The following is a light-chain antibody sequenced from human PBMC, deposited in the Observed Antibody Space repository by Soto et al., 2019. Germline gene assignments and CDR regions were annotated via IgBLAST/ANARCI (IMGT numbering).Light chain of an antibody. CDR2: EAS. V-gene: IGKV1-39*01. J-gene: IGKJ1*01. CDR3: HQTYSPPDT. CDR1: HSIDTH. Sequence: DIRMTQSPSSLSASVGDRVTITCRASHSIDTHLNWYQQHPGKAPNALIYEASNLQSGVPSRFSGSGSGTDFTLTISGLQPDDSATYYCHQTYSPPDTFGQGTKV.